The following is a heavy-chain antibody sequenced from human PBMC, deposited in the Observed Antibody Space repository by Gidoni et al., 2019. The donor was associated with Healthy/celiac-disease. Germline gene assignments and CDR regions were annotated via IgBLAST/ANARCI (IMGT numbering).Heavy chain of an antibody. CDR3: ARVPMITFGGVTREGGRSAFDI. V-gene: IGHV4-31*03. Sequence: QVQLQESGPGLVRPSQTLSLTCPVSVGSISSVGYYWTWIRQHPGKGLEWIGYIYYSGSTYYNPSLKSRVTISVDTSKNQFSLKLSSVTAADTAVYYCARVPMITFGGVTREGGRSAFDIWGQGTMVTVSS. D-gene: IGHD3-16*01. CDR1: VGSISSVGYY. CDR2: IYYSGST. J-gene: IGHJ3*02.